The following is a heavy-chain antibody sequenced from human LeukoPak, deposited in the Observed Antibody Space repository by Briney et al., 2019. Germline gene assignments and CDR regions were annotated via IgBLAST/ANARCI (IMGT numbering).Heavy chain of an antibody. CDR1: GGSISSSSYF. J-gene: IGHJ6*03. Sequence: SETLSLTCSVSGGSISSSSYFWSWIRQPPGKGLEWIGYIYYSGSTNYKPSLKSRVTISVETSKNQFSLKLRSVTAADTAVYYCARAHMITSYYYYYYMDVWGKGTTVTVSS. V-gene: IGHV4-61*01. CDR3: ARAHMITSYYYYYYMDV. D-gene: IGHD3-16*01. CDR2: IYYSGST.